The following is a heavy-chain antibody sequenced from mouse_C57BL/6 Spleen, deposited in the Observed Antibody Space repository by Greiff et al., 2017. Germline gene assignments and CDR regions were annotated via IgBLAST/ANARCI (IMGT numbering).Heavy chain of an antibody. CDR2: IRNKANGYTT. Sequence: EVMLVESGGGLVQPGGSLSLSCAASGFTFTDYYMSWVRQPPGKALEWLGFIRNKANGYTTEYSASVKGRFTISRDNSQSILYLQMNALRAEDSATYYCARSAYYGGGYFDVWGTGTTVTVSS. CDR3: ARSAYYGGGYFDV. J-gene: IGHJ1*03. V-gene: IGHV7-3*01. CDR1: GFTFTDYY. D-gene: IGHD1-1*02.